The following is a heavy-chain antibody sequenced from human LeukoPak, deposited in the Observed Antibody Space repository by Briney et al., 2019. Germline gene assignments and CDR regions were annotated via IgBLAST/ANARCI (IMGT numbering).Heavy chain of an antibody. CDR3: AKDHSWYYYDSSGYYYALDY. CDR1: GFTFSSHA. CDR2: ISGSGGST. V-gene: IGHV3-23*01. J-gene: IGHJ4*02. Sequence: GGSLRLSCPASGFTFSSHAMSWVRQAPGKGLEWVSAISGSGGSTYYADSVKGRFAISRDNSMNTLYLQMNNLRDEDTPVHNCAKDHSWYYYDSSGYYYALDYWGQGTLVTVSS. D-gene: IGHD3-22*01.